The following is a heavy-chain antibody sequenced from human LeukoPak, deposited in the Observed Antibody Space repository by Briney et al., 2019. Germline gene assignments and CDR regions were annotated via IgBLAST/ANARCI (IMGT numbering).Heavy chain of an antibody. J-gene: IGHJ5*02. D-gene: IGHD3-3*01. CDR1: GYTFTGYY. V-gene: IGHV1-2*02. CDR3: ARDLEWSTRWFDP. CDR2: INPNSGGT. Sequence: GASVKVSCKASGYTFTGYYMHWVRQAPGQGLEWMGWINPNSGGTNYAQKFQGRVTMTRDTSISTAYMELSGLRSDDTAVYYCARDLEWSTRWFDPWGQGTLVTVSS.